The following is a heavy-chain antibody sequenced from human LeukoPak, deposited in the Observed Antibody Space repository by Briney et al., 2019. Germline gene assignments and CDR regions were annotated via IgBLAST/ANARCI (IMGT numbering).Heavy chain of an antibody. Sequence: GGSLRLSCAASGFTFDDYAMHWVRHAPGKGLEWVSGISWNSGSIGYADSVKGRFTISRDNAKNSLYLQMNSLRAEDTALYYCAKEKNGMDVRGQGTTVTVSS. J-gene: IGHJ6*02. V-gene: IGHV3-9*01. CDR2: ISWNSGSI. CDR1: GFTFDDYA. CDR3: AKEKNGMDV.